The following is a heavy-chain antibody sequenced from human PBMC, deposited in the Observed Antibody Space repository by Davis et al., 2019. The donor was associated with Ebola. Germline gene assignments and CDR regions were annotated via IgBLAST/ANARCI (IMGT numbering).Heavy chain of an antibody. CDR1: GFTFSSYA. Sequence: GGSLRLSCAASGFTFSSYAMSWVRQAPGKGLEWVAVISYDGSNKYYADSVKGRFTISRDNSKNTLYLQMNSLRAEDTAVYYCAKGFIQELLLDGDAFDIWGQGTMVTVSS. V-gene: IGHV3-30*18. J-gene: IGHJ3*02. CDR2: ISYDGSNK. CDR3: AKGFIQELLLDGDAFDI. D-gene: IGHD2-2*01.